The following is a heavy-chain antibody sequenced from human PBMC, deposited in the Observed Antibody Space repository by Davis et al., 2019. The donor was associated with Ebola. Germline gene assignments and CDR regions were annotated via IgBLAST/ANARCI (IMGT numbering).Heavy chain of an antibody. CDR3: ARQGGQGDFWSGVYYYYYYMDV. V-gene: IGHV4-59*08. CDR1: GGSISSYY. D-gene: IGHD3-3*01. J-gene: IGHJ6*03. Sequence: PSETLSLTCTVSGGSISSYYWSWIRQPPGKGLEWIGYIYYSGSTNYNPSLKSRVTISVDTSKNQFSLKLSSVTAADTAVYYCARQGGQGDFWSGVYYYYYYMDVWGKGTTVTVSS. CDR2: IYYSGST.